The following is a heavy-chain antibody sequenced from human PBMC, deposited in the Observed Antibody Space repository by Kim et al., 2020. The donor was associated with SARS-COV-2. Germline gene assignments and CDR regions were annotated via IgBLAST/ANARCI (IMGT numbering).Heavy chain of an antibody. D-gene: IGHD4-17*01. CDR2: T. Sequence: TNTNPALTSRVTISVDTSKHQFSLRLSSVTAADTAVFYCARHLGTVTPGYWGQGTLVTVSS. J-gene: IGHJ4*02. V-gene: IGHV4-39*01. CDR3: ARHLGTVTPGY.